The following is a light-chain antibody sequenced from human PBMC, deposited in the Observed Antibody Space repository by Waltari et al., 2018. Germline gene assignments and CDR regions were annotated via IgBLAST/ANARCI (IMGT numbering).Light chain of an antibody. CDR2: GAS. J-gene: IGKJ1*01. CDR1: QSVSRA. CDR3: QHYVRLPAT. Sequence: EIVLTQSPGSLSSSPGERVTLSCRASQSVSRALAWYQQKPGQAPRLLIFGASNRATGSPERFSGSGSETDFSLTISRLEPEDFAGYYCQHYVRLPATFGRGTKVEIK. V-gene: IGKV3-20*01.